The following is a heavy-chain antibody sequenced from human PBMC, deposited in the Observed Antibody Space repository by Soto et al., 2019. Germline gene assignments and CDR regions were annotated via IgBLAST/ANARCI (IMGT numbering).Heavy chain of an antibody. J-gene: IGHJ6*03. CDR2: INYSGST. D-gene: IGHD3-10*01. CDR1: GGSFSGYY. Sequence: SETLSLTCAVYGGSFSGYYWSWIRQPPGKGLEWIGYINYSGSTNYNPSLKSRVTISVDTSKNQFSLKLSSVTAADTAVYYCARQPRAGYMDVWGKGTTVTVSS. CDR3: ARQPRAGYMDV. V-gene: IGHV4-59*08.